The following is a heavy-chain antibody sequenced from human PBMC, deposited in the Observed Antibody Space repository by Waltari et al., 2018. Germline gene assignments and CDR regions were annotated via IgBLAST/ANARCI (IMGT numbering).Heavy chain of an antibody. J-gene: IGHJ6*02. D-gene: IGHD6-19*01. CDR3: ARDGYSSGWYNYYYGMDV. Sequence: QVQLVQSGAEVKKPGSSVKVSCKASGGTFSSYTISWVRQAPGHGLEWMGRIIPILGIANYAQKFQGRVTITADKSTSTAYMELSSLRSEDTAVYYCARDGYSSGWYNYYYGMDVWGQGTTVTVSS. CDR2: IIPILGIA. V-gene: IGHV1-69*08. CDR1: GGTFSSYT.